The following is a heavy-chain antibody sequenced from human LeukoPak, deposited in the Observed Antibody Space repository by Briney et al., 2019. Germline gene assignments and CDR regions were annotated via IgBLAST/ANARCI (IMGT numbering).Heavy chain of an antibody. V-gene: IGHV3-30-3*01. CDR3: ARGTLGGRYFDWLFTQFDY. D-gene: IGHD3-9*01. CDR1: GFTFSSYA. J-gene: IGHJ4*02. CDR2: ISYDGSNK. Sequence: PGGSLRLSCAASGFTFSSYAMHWVRQAPGKGLEWVAVISYDGSNKYYADSVKGRFTISRDNSKNTLYLQMNSLRAEDTAVYYCARGTLGGRYFDWLFTQFDYWGQGTLVTVSS.